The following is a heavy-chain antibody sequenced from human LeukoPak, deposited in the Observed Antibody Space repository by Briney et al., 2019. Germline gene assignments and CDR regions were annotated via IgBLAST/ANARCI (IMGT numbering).Heavy chain of an antibody. Sequence: SETLSLTCTVSGGSISSYYWNWIRQPPGKGLEWIGYIYYSGSTNYNPSLKSRVTISVDTSKNQFSLKLSSVTAADTAVYYYARENAVRRYFDYWGQGTLVTVSS. CDR2: IYYSGST. J-gene: IGHJ4*02. CDR3: ARENAVRRYFDY. V-gene: IGHV4-59*01. D-gene: IGHD3-10*01. CDR1: GGSISSYY.